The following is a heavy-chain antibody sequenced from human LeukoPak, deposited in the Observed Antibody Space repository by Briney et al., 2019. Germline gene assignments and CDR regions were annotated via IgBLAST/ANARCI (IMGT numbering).Heavy chain of an antibody. Sequence: SETLSLTCTVSGGTISSYYWSWIRQPAGKGLEWIGRIYTSGSTNYNPSLKSRVTMSVDTSMNQFSLKLSSVTAADTAVFYYAKDRVMITFGGVIVKILSWFYPWGQGTLVTVSS. CDR1: GGTISSYY. CDR3: AKDRVMITFGGVIVKILSWFYP. J-gene: IGHJ5*02. CDR2: IYTSGST. V-gene: IGHV4-4*07. D-gene: IGHD3-16*02.